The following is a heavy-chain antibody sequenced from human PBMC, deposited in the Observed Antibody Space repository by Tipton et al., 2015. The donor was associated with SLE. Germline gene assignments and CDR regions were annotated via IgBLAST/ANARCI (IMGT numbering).Heavy chain of an antibody. J-gene: IGHJ5*02. CDR3: ARTTEYFDP. CDR1: GGPIRSSSFY. D-gene: IGHD1-1*01. CDR2: MHHTGAT. V-gene: IGHV4-39*07. Sequence: TLSLTCSVSGGPIRSSSFYWGWIRQPPGKGLEWIGSMHHTGATYSSPSLKSRVTLSLDKSQNQFSLKLTSVTAADTAVYYCARTTEYFDPWGQGTLVTVSS.